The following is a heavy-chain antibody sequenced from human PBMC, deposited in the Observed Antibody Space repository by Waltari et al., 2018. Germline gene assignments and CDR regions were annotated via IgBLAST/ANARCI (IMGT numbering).Heavy chain of an antibody. Sequence: QVHLVESGGGVVPPGRSLTLSCTASGFTFGDHGMQWVRQAPGKGLEWVAVVSYEGSLKYYADSVRGRFTIARDNFRNTLYLQMNSLRPEDTAVYYCAKEFGGRASRYAAFFDSWGQGTLVTVSS. V-gene: IGHV3-30*18. J-gene: IGHJ4*02. D-gene: IGHD1-26*01. CDR2: VSYEGSLK. CDR3: AKEFGGRASRYAAFFDS. CDR1: GFTFGDHG.